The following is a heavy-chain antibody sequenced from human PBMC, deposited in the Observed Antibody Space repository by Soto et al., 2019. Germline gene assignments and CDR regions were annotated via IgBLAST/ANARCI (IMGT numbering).Heavy chain of an antibody. CDR1: GFTFSSYA. Sequence: QVQLVESGGGVVQPGRSLRLSCAASGFTFSSYAMHWVRQAPGKGLEWVAVISYDGSNKYYADSVKGRFTISRDNSKNPLDLPMNSLRAEDTAVYYCARDPLWGTAMVLWYFDLWGRGTLVTVSS. D-gene: IGHD5-18*01. CDR2: ISYDGSNK. V-gene: IGHV3-30-3*01. J-gene: IGHJ2*01. CDR3: ARDPLWGTAMVLWYFDL.